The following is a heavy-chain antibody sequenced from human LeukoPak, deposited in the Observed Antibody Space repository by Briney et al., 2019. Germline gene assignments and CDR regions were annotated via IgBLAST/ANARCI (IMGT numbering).Heavy chain of an antibody. Sequence: SETLSLTCTVSGGSISSYYWGWIRQPPGKGLEWIGSIYYSGSTYYNPSLKSRVTISVDTSKNQFSLKLSSVTAADTAVYYCARQGIVPVPNWFDPWGQGTLVTVSS. CDR3: ARQGIVPVPNWFDP. J-gene: IGHJ5*02. CDR1: GGSISSYY. CDR2: IYYSGST. D-gene: IGHD2-2*01. V-gene: IGHV4-39*01.